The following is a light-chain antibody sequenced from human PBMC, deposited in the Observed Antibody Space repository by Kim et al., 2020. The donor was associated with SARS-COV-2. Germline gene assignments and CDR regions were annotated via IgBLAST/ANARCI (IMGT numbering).Light chain of an antibody. J-gene: IGKJ2*01. Sequence: EILLTQSPGTLSLSPGERATLSCRASQSVRSNYLAWYQQKPGQAPRLLIYGTSSRATGIPDRFSGSGSGTDFTLTISRLEPEDFAVYYCQQYGTSPSYTFGQVTKLEI. CDR3: QQYGTSPSYT. V-gene: IGKV3-20*01. CDR1: QSVRSNY. CDR2: GTS.